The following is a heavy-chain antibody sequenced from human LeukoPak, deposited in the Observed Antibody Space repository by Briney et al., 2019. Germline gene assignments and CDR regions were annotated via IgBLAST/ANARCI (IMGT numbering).Heavy chain of an antibody. D-gene: IGHD3-22*01. CDR2: ISSSGSTV. J-gene: IGHJ5*02. Sequence: PGGSLRLSCAASGFTFSSYEMNWVRQAPGKGLEWISYISSSGSTVYYADSVKGRFTISRDNAKNSLYLQMNSLRAEDTAVYYCARGGGPYDSSGYFFNWFDPWGQGTLVTVSS. CDR3: ARGGGPYDSSGYFFNWFDP. V-gene: IGHV3-48*03. CDR1: GFTFSSYE.